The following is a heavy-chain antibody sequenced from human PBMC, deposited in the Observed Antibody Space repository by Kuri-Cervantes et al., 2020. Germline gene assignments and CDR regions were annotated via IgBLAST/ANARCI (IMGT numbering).Heavy chain of an antibody. CDR2: IYYSGST. J-gene: IGHJ4*03. D-gene: IGHD2-15*01. V-gene: IGHV4-39*07. Sequence: GSLRLSCTVSGGSISSSSYYWSWIRQPPGKGLEWIGSIYYSGSTYYNPSLKSRVTISVDTSKNQFSLKLSSVTAADTAVYYCARVDRGTFDIWGQGTLVTVSS. CDR3: ARVDRGTFDI. CDR1: GGSISSSSYY.